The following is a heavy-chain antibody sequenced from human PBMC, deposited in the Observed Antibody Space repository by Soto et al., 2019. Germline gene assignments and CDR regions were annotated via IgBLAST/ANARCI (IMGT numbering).Heavy chain of an antibody. J-gene: IGHJ4*02. V-gene: IGHV1-69*12. CDR1: GGTFSSYA. CDR2: IIPIFGTA. CDR3: ASAGDCTNGVCPAYYFAY. D-gene: IGHD2-8*01. Sequence: QVQLVQSGAEVKKPGSSVKVSCKASGGTFSSYAISWVRQAPGQGLEWMGGIIPIFGTANYAQKCQGRVTITGDESTRTDYMELLSRRSADTAVYYCASAGDCTNGVCPAYYFAYWGQGALVTVAS.